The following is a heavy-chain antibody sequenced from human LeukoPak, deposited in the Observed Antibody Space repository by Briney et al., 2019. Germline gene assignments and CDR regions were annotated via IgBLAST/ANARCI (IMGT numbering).Heavy chain of an antibody. Sequence: GGSLRLSCAASGFTFSSYAMSWVRQAPGKGLEWVSAISGSGGCTYYADSVKGRFTISRDNSKNTLYLQMNSLRADDTAVYYCAKALSGWPNFDYWGQGTLVTVSS. CDR3: AKALSGWPNFDY. CDR1: GFTFSSYA. J-gene: IGHJ4*02. V-gene: IGHV3-23*01. D-gene: IGHD6-19*01. CDR2: ISGSGGCT.